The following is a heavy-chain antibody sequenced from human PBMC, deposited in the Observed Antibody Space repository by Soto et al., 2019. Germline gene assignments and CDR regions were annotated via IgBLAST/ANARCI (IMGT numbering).Heavy chain of an antibody. V-gene: IGHV1-69*01. J-gene: IGHJ4*02. D-gene: IGHD2-2*01. Sequence: QVQLVQSGAEVKKPGSSVKFSSKASGGTFGSYAFSWVRQAPGQGLEWMGGIIPVSGAAHYAQKFQGRVTITADQSTSTAYMELSSLSSQDTAVYYCATALGCRSTSCTLDYWGQGTRVIVSS. CDR3: ATALGCRSTSCTLDY. CDR1: GGTFGSYA. CDR2: IIPVSGAA.